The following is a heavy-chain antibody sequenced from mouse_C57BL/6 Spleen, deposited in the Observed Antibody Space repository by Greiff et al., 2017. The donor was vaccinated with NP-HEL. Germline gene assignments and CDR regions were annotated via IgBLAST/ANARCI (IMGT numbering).Heavy chain of an antibody. D-gene: IGHD1-1*01. CDR1: GYSITSGYD. CDR3: ARGDYGSSYDYYAMDY. CDR2: ISYSGST. J-gene: IGHJ4*01. V-gene: IGHV3-1*01. Sequence: EVKLVESGPGMVKPSQSLSLTCTVTGYSITSGYDWHWIRHFPGNKLEWMGYISYSGSTNYNPSLKSRISITHDTSKNHFFLKLNSVTTEDTATYYCARGDYGSSYDYYAMDYWGQGTSVTVSS.